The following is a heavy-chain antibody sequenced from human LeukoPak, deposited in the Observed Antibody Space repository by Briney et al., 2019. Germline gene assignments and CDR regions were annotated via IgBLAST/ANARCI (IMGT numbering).Heavy chain of an antibody. V-gene: IGHV3-23*01. CDR2: ISGSGGST. J-gene: IGHJ4*02. Sequence: GGSLRLSCAASGFTFSTYAMNWVRQAPGKGLEWVSTISGSGGSTYYADSVKGRFTISRDNSKNTLYLQMNCLRAEDTAVYYCAYGDYDCWGQGTLVTVSS. CDR1: GFTFSTYA. CDR3: AYGDYDC. D-gene: IGHD4-17*01.